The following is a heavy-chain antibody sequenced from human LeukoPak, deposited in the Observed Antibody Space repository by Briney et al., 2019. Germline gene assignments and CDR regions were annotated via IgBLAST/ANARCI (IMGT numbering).Heavy chain of an antibody. CDR1: GDSISSGGYS. CDR3: ARSPLAFYDSSGYPRVWFDP. V-gene: IGHV4-30-2*01. CDR2: ISQSGNI. Sequence: SETLSLTCTVSGDSISSGGYSWSWIRQPPGKGLEWIGYIYHIGYISQSGNIYQNPSLKSRVTISLDTSRNQFSLKLSSVTAADAAVYYCARSPLAFYDSSGYPRVWFDPWGQGTLVTVSS. J-gene: IGHJ5*02. D-gene: IGHD3-22*01.